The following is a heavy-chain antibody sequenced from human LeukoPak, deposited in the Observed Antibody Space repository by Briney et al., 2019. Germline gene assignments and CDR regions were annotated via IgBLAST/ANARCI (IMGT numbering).Heavy chain of an antibody. CDR3: ARVRGPTLKTCYMDV. D-gene: IGHD3-10*01. V-gene: IGHV3-48*03. CDR2: ISRSGSTL. J-gene: IGHJ6*03. Sequence: TGGSLRLSCAVSGFDFSIYEMNWVRQAPGKGLEWVSCISRSGSTLYYADSVKGRFTISRDNAKNSLYLQMNSLRADDTAVYYCARVRGPTLKTCYMDVWGTGTTVTVSS. CDR1: GFDFSIYE.